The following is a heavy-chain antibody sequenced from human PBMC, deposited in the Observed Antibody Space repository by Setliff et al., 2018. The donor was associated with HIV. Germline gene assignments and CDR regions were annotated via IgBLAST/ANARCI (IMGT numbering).Heavy chain of an antibody. CDR2: INPNSGGT. Sequence: ASVKVSCKASGYTFTGYYINWVRQAPGQGLEWMGRINPNSGGTNYAQKFQGRVTMTRDRSISTAHMELSRLRSDDTAVYYCATKVYCTNGVCLDAFDVWGQGTMVTVSS. CDR3: ATKVYCTNGVCLDAFDV. D-gene: IGHD2-8*01. CDR1: GYTFTGYY. V-gene: IGHV1-2*02. J-gene: IGHJ3*01.